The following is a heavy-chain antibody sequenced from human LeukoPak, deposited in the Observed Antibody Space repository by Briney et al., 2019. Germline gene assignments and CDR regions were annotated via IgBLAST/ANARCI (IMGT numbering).Heavy chain of an antibody. Sequence: GSLILSCAASGFTFSSYSMNWVRQAPGKGLEWVSSISSSSSYIYYADSVKGRFTISRDNAKNSLYLQMNSLRAEDTAVYYCASGATILDYWGQGTLVTVSS. CDR3: ASGATILDY. V-gene: IGHV3-21*01. CDR2: ISSSSSYI. CDR1: GFTFSSYS. D-gene: IGHD5-12*01. J-gene: IGHJ4*02.